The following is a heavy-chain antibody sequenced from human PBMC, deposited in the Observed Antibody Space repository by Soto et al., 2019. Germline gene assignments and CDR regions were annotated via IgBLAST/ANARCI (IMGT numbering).Heavy chain of an antibody. CDR2: IYWDDDK. Sequence: QITLNESGPTVVNPAETLTLTCTFSGFSLTTSGVGVGWTRQSPGKAPEWLALIYWDDDKRYSASLKSRLTITKDTSKNQVVLTMASVDPADTATYYCAHRILRTVFGLVTTTAIYFDFWGQGTPVVVSS. CDR3: AHRILRTVFGLVTTTAIYFDF. D-gene: IGHD3-3*01. CDR1: GFSLTTSGVG. J-gene: IGHJ4*02. V-gene: IGHV2-5*02.